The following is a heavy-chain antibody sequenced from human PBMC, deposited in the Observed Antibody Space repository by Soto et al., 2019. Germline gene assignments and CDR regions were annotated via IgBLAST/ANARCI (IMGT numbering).Heavy chain of an antibody. CDR3: ARARWYDAFDV. D-gene: IGHD2-15*01. Sequence: SETLSLTFAVSGFFISSGNYWGWIRKPPGKGLEWIGSIFHGGNTYYNPSLKSRVTISVDMSKNQFSLKLNSVTAADTAVYYCARARWYDAFDVWGQGTVVTVSS. J-gene: IGHJ3*01. CDR2: IFHGGNT. CDR1: GFFISSGNY. V-gene: IGHV4-38-2*01.